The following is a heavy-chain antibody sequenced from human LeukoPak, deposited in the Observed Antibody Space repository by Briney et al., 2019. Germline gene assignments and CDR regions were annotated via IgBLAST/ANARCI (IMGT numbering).Heavy chain of an antibody. CDR2: ISGSGGST. CDR1: GFTFSSYA. CDR3: AKSSGSGIYYFDY. V-gene: IGHV3-23*01. Sequence: GGSLRLSCAASGFTFSSYAMSWVRQAPGKGLEWVSAISGSGGSTYYADSVKGRFTISRDNSKNTLFLQMNSLRAEDTAVYYWAKSSGSGIYYFDYWGQGTLVTVSS. D-gene: IGHD6-19*01. J-gene: IGHJ4*02.